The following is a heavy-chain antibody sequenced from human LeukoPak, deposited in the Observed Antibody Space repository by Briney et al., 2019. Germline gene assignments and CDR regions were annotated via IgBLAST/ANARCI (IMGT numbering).Heavy chain of an antibody. J-gene: IGHJ4*02. Sequence: ASVKVSCKATGYIFTSYGIIWVRQAPGQGLQWMGWISAHNGNTNYAQKLQGRVTMTTDTSTSTVYMELRSLRSDDTAVYYCARAQTTLLLDYWGQGTLVTVSS. CDR3: ARAQTTLLLDY. CDR2: ISAHNGNT. D-gene: IGHD4-11*01. V-gene: IGHV1-18*01. CDR1: GYIFTSYG.